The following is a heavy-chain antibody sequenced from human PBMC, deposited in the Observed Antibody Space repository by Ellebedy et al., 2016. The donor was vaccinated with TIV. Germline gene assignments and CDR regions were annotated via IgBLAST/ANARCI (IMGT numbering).Heavy chain of an antibody. Sequence: ASVKVSCKASGGIFRSNAISWVRRAPGQGLEWMGGIIAIFGTVDNAQKFQGRVTITADESTSTVYMELNSLRSEDTAVYYCAQLRGYRYGPIDYWGQGTLVTVSA. CDR3: AQLRGYRYGPIDY. D-gene: IGHD5-18*01. CDR1: GGIFRSNA. J-gene: IGHJ4*02. CDR2: IIAIFGTV. V-gene: IGHV1-69*13.